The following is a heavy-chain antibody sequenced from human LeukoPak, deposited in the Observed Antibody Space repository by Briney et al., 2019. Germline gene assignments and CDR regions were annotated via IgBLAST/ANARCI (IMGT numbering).Heavy chain of an antibody. Sequence: SGGSLRLSCAASGFTVSSNYMSWVRQAPGKGLGWVSVIYSGGSTYYADSVKGRFTISRDNSKNTLYLQMNSLRAEDTAVYYCARDFYFPYYYDSSGPRSYYGMDVWGQGTTVTVSS. J-gene: IGHJ6*02. CDR3: ARDFYFPYYYDSSGPRSYYGMDV. D-gene: IGHD3-22*01. CDR1: GFTVSSNY. V-gene: IGHV3-66*01. CDR2: IYSGGST.